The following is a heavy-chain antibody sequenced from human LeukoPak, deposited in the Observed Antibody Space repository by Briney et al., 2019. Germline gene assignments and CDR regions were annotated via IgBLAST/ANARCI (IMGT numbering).Heavy chain of an antibody. Sequence: SETLSLTCSVSGCTISSYYWIWLRQAAGKGLEWMAWIYTSGSTNYNPSLKSRVTMSVDTTKNQFSLKLSSVTAANTAVYYCAREDGWIHLWSVDYWGQGTLVTVSS. D-gene: IGHD5-18*01. CDR3: AREDGWIHLWSVDY. CDR2: IYTSGST. V-gene: IGHV4-4*07. J-gene: IGHJ4*02. CDR1: GCTISSYY.